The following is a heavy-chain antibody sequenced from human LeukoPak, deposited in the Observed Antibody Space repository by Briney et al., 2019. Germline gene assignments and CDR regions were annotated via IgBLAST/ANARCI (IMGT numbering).Heavy chain of an antibody. J-gene: IGHJ4*02. CDR1: EFTFCSFR. D-gene: IGHD6-13*01. CDR3: ARGGYSHYDY. V-gene: IGHV3-21*01. Sequence: GGSLRLSRAASEFTFCSFRVDWGRQAPGEGLGGVASISSCSLEVYYAAAVKGRFTISRDNAQNSLFLQLSSLRGEDTAVYYCARGGYSHYDYWGPGTLVTVSS. CDR2: ISSCSLEV.